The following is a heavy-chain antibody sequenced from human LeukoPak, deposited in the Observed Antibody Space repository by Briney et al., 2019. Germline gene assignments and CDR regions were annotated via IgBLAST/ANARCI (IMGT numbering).Heavy chain of an antibody. V-gene: IGHV4-61*02. J-gene: IGHJ4*02. CDR2: IYTSGST. CDR1: GGSINSGDYY. CDR3: ARTIAAAGDYFDY. D-gene: IGHD6-13*01. Sequence: SETLSLTCTVSGGSINSGDYYWTWIRQPAGKGLEWIGLIYTSGSTNHNPSLKSRVTISIDTSKNQFSLKLGSVTAADTAVYYCARTIAAAGDYFDYWGQGTLVTVSS.